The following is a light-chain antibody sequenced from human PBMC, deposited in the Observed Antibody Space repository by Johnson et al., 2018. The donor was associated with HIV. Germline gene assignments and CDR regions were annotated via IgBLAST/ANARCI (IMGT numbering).Light chain of an antibody. V-gene: IGLV1-51*02. J-gene: IGLJ1*01. CDR1: SSDMGNYA. Sequence: QSVLTQPPSVSAAPGQKVTISCSGSSSDMGNYAVSWYQQLPGTAPKLLIYENNKRPSGIPDRFSDSKCGTSATPDITGLQTGDEADYYCGTWDSGLSAHYVFGTGTRVTVL. CDR2: ENN. CDR3: GTWDSGLSAHYV.